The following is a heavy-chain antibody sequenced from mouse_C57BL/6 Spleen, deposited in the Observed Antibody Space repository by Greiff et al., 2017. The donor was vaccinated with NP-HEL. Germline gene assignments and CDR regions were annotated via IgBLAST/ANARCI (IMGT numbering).Heavy chain of an antibody. V-gene: IGHV1-4*01. J-gene: IGHJ4*01. CDR1: GYTFTSYT. Sequence: QVQLKQSGAELARPGASVKMSCKASGYTFTSYTMHWVKQRPGQGLEWIGYINPSSGYTKYNQKFKDKATLTADKSSSTAYMQLSSLTSEDSAVYYCARRGGSSYEDYAMDYWGQGTSVTVSS. CDR2: INPSSGYT. CDR3: ARRGGSSYEDYAMDY. D-gene: IGHD1-1*01.